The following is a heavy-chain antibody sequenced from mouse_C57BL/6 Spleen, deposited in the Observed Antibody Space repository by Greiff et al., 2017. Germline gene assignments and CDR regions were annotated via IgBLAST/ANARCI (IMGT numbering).Heavy chain of an antibody. J-gene: IGHJ4*01. V-gene: IGHV1-82*01. D-gene: IGHD1-1*01. Sequence: QVQLQQSGPELVKPGASVKISCKASGYAFSSSWMNWVKQRPGKGLEWIGRIYPGGGDTNYNGKFKGKATLTADKSSSTAYMQLSSLTSEDSAVYVCARDYYGSSYYAMDYWGQGTSVTVSS. CDR1: GYAFSSSW. CDR2: IYPGGGDT. CDR3: ARDYYGSSYYAMDY.